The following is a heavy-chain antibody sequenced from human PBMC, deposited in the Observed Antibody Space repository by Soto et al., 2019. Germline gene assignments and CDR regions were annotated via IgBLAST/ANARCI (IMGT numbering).Heavy chain of an antibody. CDR2: IYYSGST. CDR3: ARWGAAGYLFDY. CDR1: GGSVSSGSYY. D-gene: IGHD3-16*01. Sequence: TLSLTCTVSGGSVSSGSYYWSWIRQPPGKGLEWIGYIYYSGSTNYNPSLKSRVTISVDTSKNQFSLKLSSVTAADTAVYYCARWGAAGYLFDYWGQGTLVTV. J-gene: IGHJ4*02. V-gene: IGHV4-61*01.